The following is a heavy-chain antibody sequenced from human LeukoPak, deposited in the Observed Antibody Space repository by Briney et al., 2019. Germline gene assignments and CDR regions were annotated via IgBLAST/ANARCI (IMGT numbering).Heavy chain of an antibody. J-gene: IGHJ3*02. V-gene: IGHV3-66*01. CDR2: VYSGGST. Sequence: GGSLRLSCAASGFTVSSNYMSWVRQAPGKGLEWVSVVYSGGSTYYADSVKGRFTISRDNSKNTLYLQMNSLRAEDTAVYYCARDCDPRVDAFDIWGQGTMVTVSS. CDR3: ARDCDPRVDAFDI. CDR1: GFTVSSNY.